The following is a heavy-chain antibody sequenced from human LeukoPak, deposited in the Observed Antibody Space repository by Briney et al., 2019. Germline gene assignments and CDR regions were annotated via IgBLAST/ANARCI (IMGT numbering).Heavy chain of an antibody. CDR3: AKGPRDYGDFDDAFDI. Sequence: PGGSLRLSCAASGFTFSSYGMHWVRQAPGKGLEWVAVISYDGSNKYYADSVKGRFTISRDNSKNTLYLQMNSLRAEDTAVYYCAKGPRDYGDFDDAFDIWGQGTMVTVSS. V-gene: IGHV3-30*18. CDR2: ISYDGSNK. J-gene: IGHJ3*02. CDR1: GFTFSSYG. D-gene: IGHD4-17*01.